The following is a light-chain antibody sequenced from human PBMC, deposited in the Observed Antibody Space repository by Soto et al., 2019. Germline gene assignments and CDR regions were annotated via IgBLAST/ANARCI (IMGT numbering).Light chain of an antibody. CDR1: SSDVGAYHY. CDR2: DVS. Sequence: QSVLTQPASVSVSPGQSITISCTGTSSDVGAYHYVSWYQQHPGKAPKVIIYDVSNRPSGVSNRFSGSKSGNSASLTISGLQADDEAHYHCSSFTSTRTRYVVGAGTKLTVL. CDR3: SSFTSTRTRYV. J-gene: IGLJ1*01. V-gene: IGLV2-14*03.